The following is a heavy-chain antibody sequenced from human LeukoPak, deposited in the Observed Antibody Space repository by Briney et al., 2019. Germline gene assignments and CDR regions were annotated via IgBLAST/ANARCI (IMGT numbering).Heavy chain of an antibody. D-gene: IGHD6-13*01. CDR2: IIPILGIA. J-gene: IGHJ4*02. Sequence: GASVKVSCKASGGTFSSYAISWVRQAPGQGLEWMGRIIPILGIANYAQKFQGRVTITADKSTSTAYMELSSLRSEDTAVYYCARDFDGGIGQQLDLDYWGQGTLVTVSS. V-gene: IGHV1-69*04. CDR3: ARDFDGGIGQQLDLDY. CDR1: GGTFSSYA.